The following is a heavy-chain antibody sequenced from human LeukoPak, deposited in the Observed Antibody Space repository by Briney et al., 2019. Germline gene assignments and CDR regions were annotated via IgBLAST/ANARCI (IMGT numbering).Heavy chain of an antibody. J-gene: IGHJ4*02. Sequence: SETLSLTCSVSGGSISSDYWSWIRQPPGKGLEWIGEINHSGSTNYNPSLKSRVTISVDTSKNQFSLKLSSVTAADTAVYYCARGKYLPDYWGQGTLVTVSS. D-gene: IGHD2-2*02. CDR2: INHSGST. CDR1: GGSISSDY. CDR3: ARGKYLPDY. V-gene: IGHV4-34*01.